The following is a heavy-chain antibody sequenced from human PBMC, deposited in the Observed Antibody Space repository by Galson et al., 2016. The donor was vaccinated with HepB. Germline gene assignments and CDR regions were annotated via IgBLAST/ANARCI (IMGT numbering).Heavy chain of an antibody. Sequence: SVKVSCKASGDTFTTYNINWVRQAPGQGLEWMGEINTNTGNPTYAQDFTGRFVFSLDTSVSTAYLQINSLKAEDTAVYYCAALYYDDSDAFPNWYFELWGRGTLVTVSS. V-gene: IGHV7-4-1*02. J-gene: IGHJ2*01. CDR2: INTNTGNP. CDR1: GDTFTTYN. CDR3: AALYYDDSDAFPNWYFEL. D-gene: IGHD3-22*01.